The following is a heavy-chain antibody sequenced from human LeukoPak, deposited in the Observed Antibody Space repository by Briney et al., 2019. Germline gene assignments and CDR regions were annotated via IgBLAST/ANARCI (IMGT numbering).Heavy chain of an antibody. J-gene: IGHJ5*02. CDR2: IIPIFGTA. CDR1: GGTFSSYA. CDR3: ARESYSSSWYSHWFDP. V-gene: IGHV1-69*06. Sequence: ASVKVSCKASGGTFSSYAISWVRQAPGQGLEWMGGIIPIFGTANYAQKFQGRVTITADKSTSTAYMELSSLRSEDTAVYYCARESYSSSWYSHWFDPWGQGTLVTVSS. D-gene: IGHD6-13*01.